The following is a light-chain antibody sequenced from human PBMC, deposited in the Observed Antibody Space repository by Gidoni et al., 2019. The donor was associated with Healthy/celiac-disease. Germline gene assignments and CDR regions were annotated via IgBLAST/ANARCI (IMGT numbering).Light chain of an antibody. CDR2: DAS. J-gene: IGKJ1*01. CDR1: QGISNY. CDR3: QKYDSLPLT. Sequence: DIQMTQSPSSLSASVGDRVTITCRASQGISNYLAWYQQKPGKVPKLLIYDASNLQTGVPSRFSGSGPGTDFTLTISSLQPEDIATYYCQKYDSLPLTVGQGTKVEIK. V-gene: IGKV1-27*01.